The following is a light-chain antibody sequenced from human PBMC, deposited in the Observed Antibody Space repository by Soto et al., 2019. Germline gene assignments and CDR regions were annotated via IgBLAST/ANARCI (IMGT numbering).Light chain of an antibody. CDR1: QSVSSK. V-gene: IGKV3D-15*01. Sequence: IVMTQSPATLSLSPGEGATLSCRASQSVSSKLAWYKQKPGQAPRLLIYGASTRATGIPARFSGSGSEAEFALTISTLQSEDFEVYYCQQYSVWPLTFGGGTKVDIK. CDR2: GAS. CDR3: QQYSVWPLT. J-gene: IGKJ4*01.